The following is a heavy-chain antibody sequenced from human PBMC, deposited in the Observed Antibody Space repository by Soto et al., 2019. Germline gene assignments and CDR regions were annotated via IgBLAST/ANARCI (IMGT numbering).Heavy chain of an antibody. J-gene: IGHJ6*01. CDR3: AKEYCYGMEV. CDR2: ISGSGGTT. V-gene: IGHV3-23*01. CDR1: AFTFSSYA. Sequence: GGSLRFSCAASAFTFSSYAMSWVRQAPGKGLEWAAAISGSGGTTYYADSVKGRFTISIDNPPNTLYLQMKSLRAGDTGVYYCAKEYCYGMEVWGQGTSVTVSS.